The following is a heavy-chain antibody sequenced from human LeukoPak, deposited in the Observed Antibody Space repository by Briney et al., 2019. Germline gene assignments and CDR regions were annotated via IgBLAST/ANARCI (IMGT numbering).Heavy chain of an antibody. V-gene: IGHV6-1*01. Sequence: SQTLSLTCAISGDSVSTNSADWNWIRQSPSRGLEWLGRTKYRSKWYFDYAVSVKSRITINPDTSKNQFSLQLNSVTPEDTAVXYCAXGXNXGXXYWGQGTLVTVSS. CDR2: TKYRSKWYF. CDR3: AXGXNXGXXY. D-gene: IGHD1-1*01. J-gene: IGHJ4*02. CDR1: GDSVSTNSAD.